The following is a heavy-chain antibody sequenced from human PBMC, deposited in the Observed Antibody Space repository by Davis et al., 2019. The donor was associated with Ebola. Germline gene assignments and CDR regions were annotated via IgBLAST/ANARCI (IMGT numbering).Heavy chain of an antibody. Sequence: ASVKVSCKASGGTFSSYAINWVRQATGQGLEWMGWMNPNSGNTGYAQKFQGRVTITRNTSISTAYMELSSLRSEDTAVYYCARAKAAAGPRNWFDPWGQGTLVTVSS. J-gene: IGHJ5*02. V-gene: IGHV1-8*03. CDR1: GGTFSSYA. CDR3: ARAKAAAGPRNWFDP. D-gene: IGHD6-13*01. CDR2: MNPNSGNT.